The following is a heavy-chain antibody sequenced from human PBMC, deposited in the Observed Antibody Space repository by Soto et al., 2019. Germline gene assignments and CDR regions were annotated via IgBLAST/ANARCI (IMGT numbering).Heavy chain of an antibody. J-gene: IGHJ4*02. CDR2: FDPEDGET. V-gene: IGHV1-24*01. D-gene: IGHD1-20*01. CDR1: GYTLTELS. CDR3: ATDYNWLGAYYFDY. Sequence: EASVKVSCKVSGYTLTELSMHWVRQAPGKGLEWMGGFDPEDGETIYAQKFQGRVTMTEDTSTDTAYMELSSLRSEDTAVYYCATDYNWLGAYYFDYWGQGTLVTVSS.